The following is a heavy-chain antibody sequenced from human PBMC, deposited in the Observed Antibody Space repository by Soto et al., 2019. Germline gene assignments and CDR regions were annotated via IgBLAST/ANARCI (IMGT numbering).Heavy chain of an antibody. V-gene: IGHV1-18*01. CDR3: ASGGWDIVQDGAFDI. Sequence: ASVKVSCKASGYTFTSYGISWVQQAPGQGLEWMGWISAYNGNTNYAQKLQGRVTMTTDTSTSTAYMELRSLRSDDTAVYYCASGGWDIVQDGAFDIWGQGTMVTVSS. CDR2: ISAYNGNT. D-gene: IGHD2-8*01. CDR1: GYTFTSYG. J-gene: IGHJ3*02.